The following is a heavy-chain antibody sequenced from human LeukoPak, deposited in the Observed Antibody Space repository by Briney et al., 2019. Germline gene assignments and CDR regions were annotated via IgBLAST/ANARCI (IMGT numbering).Heavy chain of an antibody. J-gene: IGHJ4*02. CDR1: GGSISSGGYY. D-gene: IGHD1-26*01. Sequence: SETLSLTCTVSGGSISSGGYYWSWIRQHPGKGLEWIGYIYYSGSTYYNPSLKSRVTISVDTSKNQFSLKVSSVTAADTAVYYCARSNSGSHYRFDYWGQGTLVTVSS. CDR2: IYYSGST. CDR3: ARSNSGSHYRFDY. V-gene: IGHV4-31*03.